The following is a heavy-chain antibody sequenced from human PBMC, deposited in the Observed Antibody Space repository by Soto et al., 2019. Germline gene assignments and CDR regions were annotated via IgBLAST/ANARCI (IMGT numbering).Heavy chain of an antibody. D-gene: IGHD2-2*01. CDR2: VYYSGST. Sequence: SETLSLTCIVSNDSISNYYWTWIRQPPGKGLEWIGFVYYSGSTNYNPSLESRVTISLHTSKNQFSLKLTSVTAADTAIYYCARAPRDAIPDYWGQGKLVTVSS. V-gene: IGHV4-59*01. CDR3: ARAPRDAIPDY. CDR1: NDSISNYY. J-gene: IGHJ4*02.